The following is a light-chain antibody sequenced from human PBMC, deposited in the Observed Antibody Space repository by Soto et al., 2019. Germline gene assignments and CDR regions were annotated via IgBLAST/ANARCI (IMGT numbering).Light chain of an antibody. CDR3: QHYAHNSPIT. CDR2: GAS. Sequence: EIVLTQSPGNLSLSPGERATLSCRASQSVSSSYLAWYQQKPGQAPRLLIYGASSRATGIPDRFSGSGSGTDFTLTISRLEPEDFALYYCQHYAHNSPITFGQGTRLEIK. J-gene: IGKJ5*01. CDR1: QSVSSSY. V-gene: IGKV3-20*01.